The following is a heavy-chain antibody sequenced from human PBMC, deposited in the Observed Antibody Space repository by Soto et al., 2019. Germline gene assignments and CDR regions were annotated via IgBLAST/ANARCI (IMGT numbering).Heavy chain of an antibody. CDR2: INAGNGNT. CDR1: GYSFTNYA. CDR3: TRGTPVWFDP. J-gene: IGHJ5*02. Sequence: ASVKVSCKASGYSFTNYAINWVRQAPGQRPEWMGWINAGNGNTKYSQKFQGRVTITRDTSASTAYMELSSLRSEDTAVYYCTRGTPVWFDPWGQGTLVTVSS. V-gene: IGHV1-3*01. D-gene: IGHD3-10*01.